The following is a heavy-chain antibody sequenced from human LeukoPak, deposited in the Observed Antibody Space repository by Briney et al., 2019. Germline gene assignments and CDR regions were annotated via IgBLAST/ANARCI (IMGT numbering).Heavy chain of an antibody. CDR2: INPNSGGT. D-gene: IGHD3-3*01. V-gene: IGHV1-2*02. Sequence: ASVKVSCKASGYTFTGYYMHWVRQAPGQGLEWMGWINPNSGGTNYAQKFQGRVTMTRDTSISTAYMELSRLRSDDTAVYYCARDREGITIFGVVTSPLDYWGREPWSPSPQ. CDR1: GYTFTGYY. J-gene: IGHJ4*02. CDR3: ARDREGITIFGVVTSPLDY.